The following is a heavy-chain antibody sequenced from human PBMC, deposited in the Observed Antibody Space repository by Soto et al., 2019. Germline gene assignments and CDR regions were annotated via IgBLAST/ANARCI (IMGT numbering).Heavy chain of an antibody. Sequence: WTWIRQTPGKGLEWIGYIYHTRCTNYNPSLKSRVTMSLDTSKSQFSLTLNSVTAADTAVYYCAGDRVAAQYYYGGLDVWGQGTSVTVSS. CDR3: AGDRVAAQYYYGGLDV. V-gene: IGHV4-59*01. J-gene: IGHJ6*02. CDR2: IYHTRCT. D-gene: IGHD6-6*01.